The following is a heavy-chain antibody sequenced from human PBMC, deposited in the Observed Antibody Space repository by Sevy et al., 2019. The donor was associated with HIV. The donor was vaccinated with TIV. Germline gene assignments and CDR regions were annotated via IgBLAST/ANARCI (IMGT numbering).Heavy chain of an antibody. CDR3: AKFAGDFPHFDF. J-gene: IGHJ4*02. D-gene: IGHD7-27*01. V-gene: IGHV3-23*01. Sequence: GGSLRLSCAASGFTFSTYSMTGVRRAPGKGLEWVSAISDTGTSTYYTDSVEGRFTISRDNSKSTVYLHMNSLRAEDTALYYCAKFAGDFPHFDFWGQGTLVTVSS. CDR1: GFTFSTYS. CDR2: ISDTGTST.